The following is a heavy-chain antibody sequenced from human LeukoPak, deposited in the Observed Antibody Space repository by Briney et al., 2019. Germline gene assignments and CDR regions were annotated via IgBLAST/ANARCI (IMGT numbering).Heavy chain of an antibody. D-gene: IGHD5-18*01. Sequence: PGGSLRLSCAASGFTFSAYWMHWVRQAPGKGLVWVSRINSDESTTTYADSAKGRFTISRDNVKNTLYLQMNSLRAEDTAVYYCARDPDTAMGRALDYWGQGTLVTVSS. CDR2: INSDESTT. V-gene: IGHV3-74*01. CDR1: GFTFSAYW. CDR3: ARDPDTAMGRALDY. J-gene: IGHJ4*02.